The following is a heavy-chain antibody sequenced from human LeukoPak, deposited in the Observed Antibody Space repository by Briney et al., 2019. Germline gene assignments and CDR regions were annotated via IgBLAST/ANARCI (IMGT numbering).Heavy chain of an antibody. J-gene: IGHJ6*03. Sequence: SETLSLTCAVYGGSFSGYYWSWIRQPPGKGLEWIGEINHSGSTNYNPSLKSRVTISVDTSKNQFSLKLSSVTAADAAVYYCARDRLYYYYYMDVWGKGTTVTISS. V-gene: IGHV4-34*01. CDR1: GGSFSGYY. D-gene: IGHD2-21*01. CDR2: INHSGST. CDR3: ARDRLYYYYYMDV.